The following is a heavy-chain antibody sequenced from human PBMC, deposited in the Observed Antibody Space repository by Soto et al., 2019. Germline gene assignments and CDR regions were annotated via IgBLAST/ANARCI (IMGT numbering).Heavy chain of an antibody. Sequence: GGSLRRSCAAAGFSFRNYAMSWVRQAPGKVLELISTLTGSSSNTYYADSVKGRFAISRDNSKNTLYLQMSSLRAEDTAVYYCAEVFYYYDSRGYFCFDPWGQRIMVTVSS. J-gene: IGHJ5*02. CDR3: AEVFYYYDSRGYFCFDP. CDR2: LTGSSSNT. V-gene: IGHV3-23*01. CDR1: GFSFRNYA. D-gene: IGHD3-22*01.